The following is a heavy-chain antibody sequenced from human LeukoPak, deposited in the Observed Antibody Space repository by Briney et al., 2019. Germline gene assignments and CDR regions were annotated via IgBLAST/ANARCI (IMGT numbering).Heavy chain of an antibody. D-gene: IGHD3-3*01. CDR2: INPNSGGT. CDR1: GYTFTGYY. Sequence: ASVNVSCKASGYTFTGYYMHWVRQAPGQGLEWMGWINPNSGGTNYAQKFQGRVTMTRDTSISTAYMELSRLRSDDTAVYYCALWSGYYPPDPDYWGQGTLVTVSS. J-gene: IGHJ4*02. V-gene: IGHV1-2*02. CDR3: ALWSGYYPPDPDY.